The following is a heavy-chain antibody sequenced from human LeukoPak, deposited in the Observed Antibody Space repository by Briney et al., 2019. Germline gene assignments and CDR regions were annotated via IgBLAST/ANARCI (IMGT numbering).Heavy chain of an antibody. CDR3: ARGQPYGNYNYFDS. Sequence: GGSLRLSCAASGFTFSSYSMNWVRQAPGKGLEWVSSISSSSSYIYYADSVKGQFTISRDNAKNSLYLQMNSLRAEDTAVYYCARGQPYGNYNYFDSWGQGTLVTVSS. CDR2: ISSSSSYI. J-gene: IGHJ5*01. CDR1: GFTFSSYS. D-gene: IGHD4-11*01. V-gene: IGHV3-21*01.